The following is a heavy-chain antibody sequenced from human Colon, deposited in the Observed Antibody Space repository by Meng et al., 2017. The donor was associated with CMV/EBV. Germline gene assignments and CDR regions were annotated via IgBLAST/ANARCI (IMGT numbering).Heavy chain of an antibody. CDR1: GFTFSNYG. CDR3: ARTNWFDP. CDR2: IKEDGSRE. J-gene: IGHJ5*02. V-gene: IGHV3-7*01. Sequence: GGSLRLSCEASGFTFSNYGIHWVRQAPGKGLEWVANIKEDGSRECYVDSVKGRFTISRDNAKNSLYLQMNSLRAEDTGVYYCARTNWFDPWGQGTLVTVSS.